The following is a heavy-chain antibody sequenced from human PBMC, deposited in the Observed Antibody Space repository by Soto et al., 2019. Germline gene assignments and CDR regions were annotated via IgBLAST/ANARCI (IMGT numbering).Heavy chain of an antibody. CDR3: ARSYYYDSIDY. J-gene: IGHJ4*02. D-gene: IGHD3-22*01. CDR2: ISAYNGNT. Sequence: ASVKVSCKASGYSFTSLDISWVRQAPGQGLEWMGWISAYNGNTNYAQKLQGRVTMTTDTSTSTAYMELRSLRSDDTAVYYCARSYYYDSIDYWGQGTLVTVSS. CDR1: GYSFTSLD. V-gene: IGHV1-18*01.